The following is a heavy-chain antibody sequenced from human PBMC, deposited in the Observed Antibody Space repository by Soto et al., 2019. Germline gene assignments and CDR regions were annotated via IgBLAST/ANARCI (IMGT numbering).Heavy chain of an antibody. J-gene: IGHJ5*02. Sequence: PGESLKISCTGFGYTFTTFWISWVRQMPGKGLEWMGRIDPRDSYVNYSPSFQGHATISVDKSISTAYLQWGSLKASDTAMYYCARLYCTTSTCDSWFDPWGQGTLVTVSS. CDR3: ARLYCTTSTCDSWFDP. CDR2: IDPRDSYV. V-gene: IGHV5-10-1*01. D-gene: IGHD2-2*01. CDR1: GYTFTTFW.